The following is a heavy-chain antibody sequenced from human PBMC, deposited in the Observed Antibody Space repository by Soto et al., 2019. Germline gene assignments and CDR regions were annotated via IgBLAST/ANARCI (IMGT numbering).Heavy chain of an antibody. CDR2: ISSSSSTI. V-gene: IGHV3-48*01. D-gene: IGHD3-10*01. J-gene: IGHJ5*02. CDR3: ARGSPMVREKPGNWFDP. Sequence: SGGSLRLSCAASGFPFISYSMNWVRQAPGKGLEWVSYISSSSSTIYYADSVKGRFTISRDNAKNSLYLQMNSLRAEDTAVYYCARGSPMVREKPGNWFDPWGQGTLVTVSS. CDR1: GFPFISYS.